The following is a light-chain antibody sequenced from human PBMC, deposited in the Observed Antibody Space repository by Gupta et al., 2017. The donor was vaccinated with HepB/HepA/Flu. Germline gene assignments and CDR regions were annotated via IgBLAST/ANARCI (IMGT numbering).Light chain of an antibody. CDR3: QQYNNWPYT. V-gene: IGKV3-15*01. CDR1: ESVRSN. CDR2: CAS. J-gene: IGKJ2*01. Sequence: EVVMTQSPATLSVSPGERATLSCRASESVRSNLAWDQQRPGQAPRVLIYCASSGSGTQFTLTISSLQSEDFAAYYCQQYNNWPYTFGRGTKLEIK.